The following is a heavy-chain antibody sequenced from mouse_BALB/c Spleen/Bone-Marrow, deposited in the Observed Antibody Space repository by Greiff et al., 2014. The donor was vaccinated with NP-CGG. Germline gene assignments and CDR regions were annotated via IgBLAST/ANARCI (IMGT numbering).Heavy chain of an antibody. CDR3: ARNYPFAY. CDR1: GFNIKDSY. CDR2: IDPAKGNT. J-gene: IGHJ3*01. V-gene: IGHV14-3*02. Sequence: EVKLEESGAELVKPGASVKLSCTASGFNIKDSYLHWVKQRPEQGLDWIGRIDPAKGNTNYDPKFQGKATITADTSSNTAYLQPSSLTSEDTAVYFCARNYPFAYWGQGTLVTVSA. D-gene: IGHD2-1*01.